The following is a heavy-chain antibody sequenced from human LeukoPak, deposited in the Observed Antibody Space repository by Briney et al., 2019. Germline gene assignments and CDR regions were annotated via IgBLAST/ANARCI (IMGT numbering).Heavy chain of an antibody. J-gene: IGHJ5*02. D-gene: IGHD3-9*01. V-gene: IGHV1-8*03. Sequence: GASVKVSCKASGYTFTSYDINWVRQATGQGLEWVGWVNPYSGNTGYAQKFQGRVTITRNTAISTAYMELTSLTSDDTAVYYCVRGDRNYDILTGYSKSWFDPWGQGTLVTVSS. CDR2: VNPYSGNT. CDR1: GYTFTSYD. CDR3: VRGDRNYDILTGYSKSWFDP.